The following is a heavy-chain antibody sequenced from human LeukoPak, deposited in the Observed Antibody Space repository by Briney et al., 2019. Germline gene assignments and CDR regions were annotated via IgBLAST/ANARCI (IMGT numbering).Heavy chain of an antibody. V-gene: IGHV3-23*01. J-gene: IGHJ4*02. CDR1: GFTFSSSA. Sequence: QSGGSLRLSCAASGFTFSSSAMSWVRQVPGKGLEWVSGISASGGSTSYADSVRGRFTISRDNSKNTLYVQVNSLRAEDTAVYYCAKGGKWDVTPFDYWGQGTLVTVSS. CDR3: AKGGKWDVTPFDY. CDR2: ISASGGST. D-gene: IGHD1-26*01.